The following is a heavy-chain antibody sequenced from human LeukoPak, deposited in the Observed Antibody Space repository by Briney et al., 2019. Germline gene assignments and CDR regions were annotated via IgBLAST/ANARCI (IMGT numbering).Heavy chain of an antibody. CDR2: INPNSGGT. V-gene: IGHV1-2*06. Sequence: EASVNVSFKASGYTFTGYYMHWVRQAPGQGLEWMGRINPNSGGTNYAQKFQGRVTMTRDTSISTAYMELSRLRSDDTAVYYCARQQLVPYYYYYGMDVWGQGTTVTVSS. J-gene: IGHJ6*02. CDR1: GYTFTGYY. CDR3: ARQQLVPYYYYYGMDV. D-gene: IGHD6-13*01.